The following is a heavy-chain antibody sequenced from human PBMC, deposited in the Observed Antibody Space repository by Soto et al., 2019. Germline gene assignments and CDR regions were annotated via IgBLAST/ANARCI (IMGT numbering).Heavy chain of an antibody. V-gene: IGHV4-59*01. D-gene: IGHD3-22*01. CDR1: GGSISSYY. CDR2: IYYSGST. J-gene: IGHJ4*02. CDR3: AREWGRYYDSSGYLKGYFDS. Sequence: SETLSLTCTVSGGSISSYYCSWIRHPPWKGLEWIGYIYYSGSTNYNPSLKSRVTISVDTSKNQFSLKLSSVTAADTAVYYCAREWGRYYDSSGYLKGYFDSWGQGTLVTVSS.